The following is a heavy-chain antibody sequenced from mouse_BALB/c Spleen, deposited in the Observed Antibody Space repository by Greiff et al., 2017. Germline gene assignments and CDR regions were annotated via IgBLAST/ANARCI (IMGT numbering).Heavy chain of an antibody. J-gene: IGHJ3*01. CDR3: ARDDDGNYIAWFAY. CDR1: GYTFTSYV. D-gene: IGHD2-3*01. Sequence: VQLKESGPELVKPGASVKMSCKASGYTFTSYVMHWVKQKPGQGLEWIGYINPYTDGTKYNEKFKGKATLTSDKSSSTAYMELSSLTSEDSAVYYCARDDDGNYIAWFAYWGQGTLVTVSA. CDR2: INPYTDGT. V-gene: IGHV1-14*01.